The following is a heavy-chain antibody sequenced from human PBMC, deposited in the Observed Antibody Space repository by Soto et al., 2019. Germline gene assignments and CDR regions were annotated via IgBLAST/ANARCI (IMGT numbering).Heavy chain of an antibody. CDR3: PRGRQFLQWSLDY. Sequence: SETLSLTCAVSGGSISGGGYSWSWIRQPPGKGLEWIGYIYHSGSTYYNPSLKSRVTISVDRSKNQFSLKLSSVTAADTAVYYCPRGRQFLQWSLDYWCQGTLVT. CDR2: IYHSGST. D-gene: IGHD3-3*01. J-gene: IGHJ4*02. V-gene: IGHV4-30-2*01. CDR1: GGSISGGGYS.